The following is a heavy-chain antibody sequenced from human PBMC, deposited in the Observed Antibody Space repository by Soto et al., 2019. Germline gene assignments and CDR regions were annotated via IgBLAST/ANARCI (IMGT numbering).Heavy chain of an antibody. D-gene: IGHD2-2*01. Sequence: TLSLTCTVSGGSISSYYWSWIRQPPGKGLEWIGYIYYSGSTNYNPSLKSRVTISVDTSKNQFSLKLSSVTAADTAVYYCARGDCSSTSCYFGYWGQGTLVTVSS. CDR1: GGSISSYY. V-gene: IGHV4-59*01. CDR3: ARGDCSSTSCYFGY. J-gene: IGHJ4*02. CDR2: IYYSGST.